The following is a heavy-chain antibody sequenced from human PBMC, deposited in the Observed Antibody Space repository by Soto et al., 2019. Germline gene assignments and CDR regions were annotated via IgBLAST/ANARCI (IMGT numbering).Heavy chain of an antibody. CDR1: GYSFSNSW. D-gene: IGHD2-15*01. Sequence: EVQLVQSGAEVKKPGESLKISCKGSGYSFSNSWIGWVRQMPGKGLEWMGVIYPGDSDTRYSPSFQGQVTISDDKSISTANLQWSSLKASDSAMYYSARRGSGSTVDYWGQGTLVTVSS. CDR2: IYPGDSDT. V-gene: IGHV5-51*03. J-gene: IGHJ4*02. CDR3: ARRGSGSTVDY.